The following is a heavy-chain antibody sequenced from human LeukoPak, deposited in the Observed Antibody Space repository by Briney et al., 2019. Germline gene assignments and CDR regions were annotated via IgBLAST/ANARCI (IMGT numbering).Heavy chain of an antibody. CDR3: ARLGSIAAAGTPDY. CDR2: ISGSTTYT. D-gene: IGHD6-13*01. Sequence: GGSLRLSGAASGFTFSDYYMSWIRQAPGKGLGWVSYISGSTTYTTYADSVKGRFTISRDNAKNSLYLQMNSLRGEDTAVYYCARLGSIAAAGTPDYWGQGTLVTVSS. CDR1: GFTFSDYY. J-gene: IGHJ4*02. V-gene: IGHV3-11*06.